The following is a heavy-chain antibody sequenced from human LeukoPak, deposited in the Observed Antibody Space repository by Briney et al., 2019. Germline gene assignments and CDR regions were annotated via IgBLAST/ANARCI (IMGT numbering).Heavy chain of an antibody. CDR3: ARAGITMIEFDV. Sequence: IPGGSLRLSCAASGFTFSSYSMNWVRQAPGKGLEWVSSISSSSSYIYYADSVKGRFTISRDNAKNSLYLQTNSLRAEDTAVYYCARAGITMIEFDVWGQGTTVTVSS. CDR2: ISSSSSYI. J-gene: IGHJ6*02. D-gene: IGHD3-22*01. CDR1: GFTFSSYS. V-gene: IGHV3-21*01.